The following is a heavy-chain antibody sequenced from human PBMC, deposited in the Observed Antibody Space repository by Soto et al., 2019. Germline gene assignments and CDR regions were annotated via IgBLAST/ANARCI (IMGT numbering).Heavy chain of an antibody. V-gene: IGHV1-3*01. CDR1: GYTFTSYA. Sequence: ASVKVCCKAPGYTFTSYAMHWVRQAPGQRLEWMGWINAGNGNTKYSQKFQGRVTITRDTSASTAYMELSSLRSEDTAVYYCAEGYCSSTSCHDYYGMDVWGQGTTVTVSS. CDR2: INAGNGNT. J-gene: IGHJ6*02. CDR3: AEGYCSSTSCHDYYGMDV. D-gene: IGHD2-2*01.